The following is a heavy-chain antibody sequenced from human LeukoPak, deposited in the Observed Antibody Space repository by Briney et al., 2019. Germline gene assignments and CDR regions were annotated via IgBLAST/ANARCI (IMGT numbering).Heavy chain of an antibody. CDR1: GGSISSSSYY. J-gene: IGHJ4*02. CDR3: ARGEVRQQAY. CDR2: IYYSGST. Sequence: SETLSLTCTVSGGSISSSSYYWGWIRQPPGKGLEWIGSIYYSGSTYYNPSLKSRVSISVDKSKNQFSLKLSSVTAADTAVYYCARGEVRQQAYWGQGTLVIVSS. V-gene: IGHV4-39*07. D-gene: IGHD6-13*01.